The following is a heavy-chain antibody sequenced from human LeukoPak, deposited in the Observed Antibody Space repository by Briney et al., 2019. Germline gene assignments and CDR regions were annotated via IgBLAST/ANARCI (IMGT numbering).Heavy chain of an antibody. CDR3: ARYYDILTGYYEPFDY. V-gene: IGHV3-7*01. J-gene: IGHJ4*02. Sequence: GGSLRLSCAASGFTFSGYWMSWVRQAPGKGLEWVANIKQDGSEKYYVDSVKGRFTISRDNAKNSLYLQMNSLRAEDTAVYYCARYYDILTGYYEPFDYWGQGTLVTVSS. CDR2: IKQDGSEK. D-gene: IGHD3-9*01. CDR1: GFTFSGYW.